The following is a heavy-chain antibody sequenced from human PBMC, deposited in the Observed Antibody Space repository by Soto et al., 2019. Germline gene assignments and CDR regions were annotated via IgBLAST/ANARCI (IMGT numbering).Heavy chain of an antibody. CDR2: IIPILGIA. V-gene: IGHV1-69*08. D-gene: IGHD2-2*01. J-gene: IGHJ4*02. CDR3: TIDCSSTRSPGPGY. Sequence: QVQLVQSGAEVKKPGSSVKVSCKASGGTFSSYTISWVRQAPGQGLEWMGRIIPILGIANYAQTIQGRVTIVAVKLTPTAYMALSSLRSEETAVFYRTIDCSSTRSPGPGYWGQGTLLTVAS. CDR1: GGTFSSYT.